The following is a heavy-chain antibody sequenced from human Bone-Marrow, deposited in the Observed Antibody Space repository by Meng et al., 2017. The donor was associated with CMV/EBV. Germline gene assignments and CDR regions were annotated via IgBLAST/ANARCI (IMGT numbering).Heavy chain of an antibody. CDR2: MNPNSGNT. J-gene: IGHJ6*02. V-gene: IGHV1-8*03. D-gene: IGHD1-26*01. Sequence: ASVKVSCKASGYTFTCYYMHWVRQAPGQGLEWMGWMNPNSGNTGYAQSFQGRVSITRDPSISSAYMELSSLRSEDTAVYYFARSLLGVTPSGRSYKYHYYGMDVWGQGTTVTVSS. CDR1: GYTFTCYY. CDR3: ARSLLGVTPSGRSYKYHYYGMDV.